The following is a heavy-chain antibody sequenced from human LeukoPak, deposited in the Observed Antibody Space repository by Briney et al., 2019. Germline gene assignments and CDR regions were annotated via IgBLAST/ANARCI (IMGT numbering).Heavy chain of an antibody. CDR2: INTNTGNP. Sequence: ASVKVSCKASGYTFTSYAMNWMRQAPGQGPEWMGWINTNTGNPTYVQGFTGRFVFSLDTSVSTAYLQISSLKAEDTAVYYCARGLSEFYYDSSGYPLWGQGTLVTVSS. J-gene: IGHJ4*02. CDR1: GYTFTSYA. V-gene: IGHV7-4-1*02. CDR3: ARGLSEFYYDSSGYPL. D-gene: IGHD3-22*01.